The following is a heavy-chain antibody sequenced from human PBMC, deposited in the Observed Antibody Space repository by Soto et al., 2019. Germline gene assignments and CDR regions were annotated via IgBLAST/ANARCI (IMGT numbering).Heavy chain of an antibody. CDR3: AREQIEVVAAGMTEYYYYSMDV. V-gene: IGHV1-3*01. J-gene: IGHJ6*03. CDR1: GYTFTTQT. Sequence: QVHLVQSGAEVKKPGASVKVSCKASGYTFTTQTIHWVRQAPGQRLEWMGWINAGNGDTKNSQKFQARVTMTRDTSASTAYMELSSLRSEDTAVYYCAREQIEVVAAGMTEYYYYSMDVWGRGTTVTVSS. D-gene: IGHD2-2*01. CDR2: INAGNGDT.